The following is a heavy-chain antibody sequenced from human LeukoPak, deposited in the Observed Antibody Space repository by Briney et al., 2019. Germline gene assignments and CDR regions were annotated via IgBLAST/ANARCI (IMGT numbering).Heavy chain of an antibody. V-gene: IGHV3-11*01. J-gene: IGHJ4*02. CDR3: ASTVDFWSGFDY. CDR2: ISSSGSTI. Sequence: GGSLRLSCAASGFTFSDYYMRWIRQAPGKGLEWVSYISSSGSTIYYADSVKGRFTISRDNAKNSLYLQMNSLRAEDTAVYYCASTVDFWSGFDYWGQGTLVTVSS. D-gene: IGHD3-3*01. CDR1: GFTFSDYY.